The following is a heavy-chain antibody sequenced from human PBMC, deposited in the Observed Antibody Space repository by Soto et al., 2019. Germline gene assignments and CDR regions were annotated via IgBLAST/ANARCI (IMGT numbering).Heavy chain of an antibody. CDR3: ARVFSWVDYYYMDV. Sequence: ASVKVSCKVSGYTLTELSMHWVRQAPGQGLEWMGGINPDNGNTNYAQKLQGRVTMTTDTSTSTAYMELRSLRSDDTAVYYCARVFSWVDYYYMDVWGKGTTVTVSS. D-gene: IGHD6-13*01. J-gene: IGHJ6*03. CDR2: INPDNGNT. CDR1: GYTLTELS. V-gene: IGHV1-24*01.